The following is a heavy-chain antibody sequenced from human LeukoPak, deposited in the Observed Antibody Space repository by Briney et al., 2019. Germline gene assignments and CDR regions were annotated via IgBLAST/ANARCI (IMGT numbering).Heavy chain of an antibody. CDR1: GYTFTSYA. D-gene: IGHD6-19*01. J-gene: IGHJ5*02. Sequence: SCKASGYTFTSYAMSWVRQAPGKGLEWVSGISGSGGSTNHADSVKGRFTISRDNSKNTLYLQMNSLRAEDTALYYCAKDSSGWYHWFDPWGQGTLVTVSS. CDR3: AKDSSGWYHWFDP. V-gene: IGHV3-23*01. CDR2: ISGSGGST.